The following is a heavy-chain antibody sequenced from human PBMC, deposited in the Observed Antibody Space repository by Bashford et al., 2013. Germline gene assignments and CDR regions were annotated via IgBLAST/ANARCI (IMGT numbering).Heavy chain of an antibody. D-gene: IGHD2-2*01. Sequence: SETLSLTCIVSGASISTTEYYWNWIRQPPGKGLEWIGHLAYTGGTTYTPSLKSRVTISTDTSKNQVSLKLSSVTAADTAVYYCASDRSINWFYYWGQGTLVTVSS. CDR3: ASDRSINWFYY. CDR2: LAYTGGT. V-gene: IGHV4-61*08. CDR1: GASISTTEYY. J-gene: IGHJ5*01.